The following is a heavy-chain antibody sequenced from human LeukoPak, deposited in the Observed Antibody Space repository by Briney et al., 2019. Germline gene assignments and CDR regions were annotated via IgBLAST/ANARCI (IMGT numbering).Heavy chain of an antibody. Sequence: TGGSLRLSCAASGFTFSSYGMHWVRQAPGKGLEWVAFIRYDGSNKYYADSVKGRFTISRDNAKNSLYLQMNSLRAEDTAVYYCARDPTDSYWGQGTLVTVSS. CDR3: ARDPTDSY. D-gene: IGHD3-3*01. CDR2: IRYDGSNK. CDR1: GFTFSSYG. J-gene: IGHJ4*02. V-gene: IGHV3-30*02.